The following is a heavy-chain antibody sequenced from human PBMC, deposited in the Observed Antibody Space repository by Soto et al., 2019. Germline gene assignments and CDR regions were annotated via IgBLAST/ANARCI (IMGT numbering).Heavy chain of an antibody. J-gene: IGHJ5*02. Sequence: PSETLSLTCAVYGGSFSGYYWSWIRQPPGKGLEWIGEINHSGSTNYNPSLKSRVTISVDTSKNQFSLKLSSVTAADTAVYYCARGGRSGVVVVAATPRTHNWFDPWGQGTLVTVSS. V-gene: IGHV4-34*01. CDR2: INHSGST. CDR3: ARGGRSGVVVVAATPRTHNWFDP. CDR1: GGSFSGYY. D-gene: IGHD2-15*01.